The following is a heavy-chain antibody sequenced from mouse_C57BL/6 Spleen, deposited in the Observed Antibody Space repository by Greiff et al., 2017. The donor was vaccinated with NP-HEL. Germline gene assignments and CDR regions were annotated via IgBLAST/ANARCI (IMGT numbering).Heavy chain of an antibody. V-gene: IGHV1-64*01. CDR3: ARSDYDYDRAMDY. D-gene: IGHD2-4*01. CDR2: IHPNSGST. Sequence: QVQLQQPGAELVKPGASVKLSCKASGYTFTSYWMHWVKQRPGQGLEWIGMIHPNSGSTNYNEKFKSKATLTVDKSSSTAYMQLSSLTSEDSAVYYGARSDYDYDRAMDYWGQGTSVTVSS. J-gene: IGHJ4*01. CDR1: GYTFTSYW.